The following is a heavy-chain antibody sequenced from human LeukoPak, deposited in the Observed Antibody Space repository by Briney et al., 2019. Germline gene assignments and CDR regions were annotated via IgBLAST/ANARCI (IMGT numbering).Heavy chain of an antibody. CDR1: GFTFDDYG. CDR2: INWNGGST. CDR3: ARSYGWLPGGM. V-gene: IGHV3-20*04. Sequence: PGGSLRLSCAASGFTFDDYGMSWVRQAPGKGLEWVSGINWNGGSTGYADSVKGRFTISRDNVKNSLHLQMNSLRAEDTAVYYCARSYGWLPGGMWGQGTLVTVSS. J-gene: IGHJ4*02. D-gene: IGHD5-12*01.